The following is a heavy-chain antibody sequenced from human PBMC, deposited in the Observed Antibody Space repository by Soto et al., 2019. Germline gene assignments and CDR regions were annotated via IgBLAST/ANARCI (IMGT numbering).Heavy chain of an antibody. Sequence: EVQLVESGGGLVQPGGSLRLSCAASGFTFSRYWMSWVRQAPGKGLEWVANIKQDGSEKYYVDSVKGRFTISRDNAKNSLYLQMNSLRAEDTAVYYCAIDRVILSFGELRGQGTLVTVSS. J-gene: IGHJ4*02. V-gene: IGHV3-7*01. CDR3: AIDRVILSFGEL. D-gene: IGHD3-10*01. CDR1: GFTFSRYW. CDR2: IKQDGSEK.